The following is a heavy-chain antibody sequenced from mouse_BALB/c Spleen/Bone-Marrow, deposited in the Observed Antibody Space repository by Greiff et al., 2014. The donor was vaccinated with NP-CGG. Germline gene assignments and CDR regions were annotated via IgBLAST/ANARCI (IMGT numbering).Heavy chain of an antibody. V-gene: IGHV1-77*01. CDR3: ARRKNVWFAY. J-gene: IGHJ3*01. Sequence: VKLVESGPELVKPGASVKMSCKASGYTSTDYIISWVKQRVGQGLEWIGEIYPGTGSTYYNEKFKGKATLTADKSSNIAYMQLSSLTSEDSAVYFCARRKNVWFAYWGQGTLVTVSA. CDR1: GYTSTDYI. CDR2: IYPGTGST.